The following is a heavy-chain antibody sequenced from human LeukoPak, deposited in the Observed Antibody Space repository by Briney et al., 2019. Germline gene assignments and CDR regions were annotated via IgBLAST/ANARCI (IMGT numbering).Heavy chain of an antibody. J-gene: IGHJ1*01. CDR3: AKKSPYGGADK. Sequence: GGSLRLSCAASGFTFSSYARSWVRQAPGKGLEWVAAISGSGGNTYYADFVRRRFTTSSDNSKSTLYLQMNSLRDEATAVYYCAKKSPYGGADKWGQGTLVTVSS. CDR1: GFTFSSYA. V-gene: IGHV3-23*01. D-gene: IGHD4-23*01. CDR2: ISGSGGNT.